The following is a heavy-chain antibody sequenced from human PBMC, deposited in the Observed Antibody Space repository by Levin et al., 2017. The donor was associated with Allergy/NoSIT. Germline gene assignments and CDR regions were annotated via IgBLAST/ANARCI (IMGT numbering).Heavy chain of an antibody. CDR3: AKDGRDGYNLGAFDI. V-gene: IGHV3-30*18. Sequence: GESLKISCAASGFTFSTYGMHWVRQAPGKGLEWVAVISYDGRNKSYADSVKGRFTISRDNSKNTLYLQMNSLRAEDTAVYYCAKDGRDGYNLGAFDIWGQGTMVTVSS. CDR1: GFTFSTYG. D-gene: IGHD5-24*01. J-gene: IGHJ3*02. CDR2: ISYDGRNK.